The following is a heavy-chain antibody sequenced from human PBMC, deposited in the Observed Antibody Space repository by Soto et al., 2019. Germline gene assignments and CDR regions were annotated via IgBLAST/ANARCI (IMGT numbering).Heavy chain of an antibody. CDR3: ATVHKTSRSFEY. CDR1: GFTFSIYA. J-gene: IGHJ4*02. V-gene: IGHV3-23*01. Sequence: GGSLRLSCAASGFTFSIYAMTWVRQAPGKGLEWVSTTGATGRTTYYSDSVKGRFTVSRDNSKNTLDLQMSNLRAEDTAVYYCATVHKTSRSFEYWGQGPLVT. CDR2: TGATGRTT.